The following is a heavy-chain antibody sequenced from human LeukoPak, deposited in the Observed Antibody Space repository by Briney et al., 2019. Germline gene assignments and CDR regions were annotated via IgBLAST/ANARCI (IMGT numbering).Heavy chain of an antibody. V-gene: IGHV3-30-3*01. Sequence: GGSLRLSCAASGFTFSSYAMHWVRQAPGKGLEWVAVISYDGSNKYYAVSVKGRFTISRDNSKNTLYLQMNSLRAEDTAVYYCARDYEGATENYFDYWGQGTLVTVSS. CDR2: ISYDGSNK. CDR3: ARDYEGATENYFDY. D-gene: IGHD1-26*01. J-gene: IGHJ4*02. CDR1: GFTFSSYA.